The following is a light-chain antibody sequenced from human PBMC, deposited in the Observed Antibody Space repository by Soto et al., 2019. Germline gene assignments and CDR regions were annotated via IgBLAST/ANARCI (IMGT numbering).Light chain of an antibody. J-gene: IGKJ1*01. CDR3: QQYRNPPQN. Sequence: DIVMTQSPDSLAVSLGERATINCRSSQSVLYSTNNKNYLAWYQQKPGQPPKLLIYWASTRESGVPDRFSASGSGTDFTLTISSLQAEDVAVYYCQQYRNPPQNFGQGTKVEIK. CDR2: WAS. V-gene: IGKV4-1*01. CDR1: QSVLYSTNNKNY.